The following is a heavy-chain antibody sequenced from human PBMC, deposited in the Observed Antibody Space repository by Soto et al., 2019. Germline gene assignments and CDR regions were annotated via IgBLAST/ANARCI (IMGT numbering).Heavy chain of an antibody. Sequence: PSETLSLTCAVYGGSFSGYYWSWIRQPPGKGLEWIGEINHSGSTNYNTSLKSRVTISVDTSKNQFSLKLSSVTAADTAVYYCARGASTRYCSSTSSPILVSVYYFEYWGQGTLVTAPQ. J-gene: IGHJ4*02. CDR2: INHSGST. V-gene: IGHV4-34*01. CDR3: ARGASTRYCSSTSSPILVSVYYFEY. D-gene: IGHD2-2*01. CDR1: GGSFSGYY.